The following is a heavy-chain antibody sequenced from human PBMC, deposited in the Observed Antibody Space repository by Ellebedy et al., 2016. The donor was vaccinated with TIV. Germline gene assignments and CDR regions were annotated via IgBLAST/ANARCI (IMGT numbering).Heavy chain of an antibody. J-gene: IGHJ6*02. CDR1: GYTFTSYY. CDR3: ARDKHIVVVTGGDGMDV. CDR2: INPSGGST. Sequence: ASVKVSXXASGYTFTSYYMHWVRQAPGQGLEWMGIINPSGGSTSYAQKFQGRVTMTRDTSTSTVYMELSSLRSEDTAVYYCARDKHIVVVTGGDGMDVWGQGTTVTVSS. D-gene: IGHD2-21*02. V-gene: IGHV1-46*01.